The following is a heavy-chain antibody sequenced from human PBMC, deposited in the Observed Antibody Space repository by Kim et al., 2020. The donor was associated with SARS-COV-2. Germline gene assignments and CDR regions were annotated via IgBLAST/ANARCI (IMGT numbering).Heavy chain of an antibody. V-gene: IGHV4-59*08. Sequence: SETLSLTCTVYGGSISSYYWSWVRQPPGKGLEWIGYIDNSGNTNYNPSLKSRVTISVDTSKNQFSLKLSSVTAADTAAHYCSRRRQLDTWGQGTLVTVSS. D-gene: IGHD6-13*01. CDR1: GGSISSYY. CDR2: IDNSGNT. J-gene: IGHJ1*01. CDR3: SRRRQLDT.